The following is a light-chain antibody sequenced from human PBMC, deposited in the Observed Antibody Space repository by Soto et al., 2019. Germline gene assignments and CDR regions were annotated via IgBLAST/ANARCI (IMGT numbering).Light chain of an antibody. CDR3: QQYNSYSPVYT. Sequence: DIQMTQSPSTLSASVGDRVTITCRASQSISSWLAWYQQKPGKAPKLLIYDASSLESGVPSRFSGSGSGTEFTLTISSLQPDAFATYYCQQYNSYSPVYTFGQGTKLEIK. CDR2: DAS. CDR1: QSISSW. J-gene: IGKJ2*01. V-gene: IGKV1-5*01.